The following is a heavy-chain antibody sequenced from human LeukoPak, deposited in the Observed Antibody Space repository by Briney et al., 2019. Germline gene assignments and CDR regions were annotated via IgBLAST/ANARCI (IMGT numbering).Heavy chain of an antibody. D-gene: IGHD6-13*01. CDR1: GYTLTGYY. CDR3: ASLMALPGTSYYGVDV. J-gene: IGHJ6*02. Sequence: ASVTVTCKASGYTLTGYYMHWVRQPTGQGVAWMGWINPYSGGTNYAETFKGRVAMTRDTSMSTAYMEMSRLTSDDTAVYYCASLMALPGTSYYGVDVWGQGTTVAVSS. V-gene: IGHV1-2*02. CDR2: INPYSGGT.